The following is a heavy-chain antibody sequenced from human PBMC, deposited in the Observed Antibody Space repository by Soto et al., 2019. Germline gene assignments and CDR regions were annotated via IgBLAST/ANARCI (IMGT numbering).Heavy chain of an antibody. CDR2: ISYDGSNK. Sequence: QVQLVESGGGVVQPGRSLRLSCAASGFTFSSYAMHWVRQAPGKGLEWVAVISYDGSNKYYADSVKGRFTISRDNSKNTLYLQMNSLRAEDTAVYYCARSCSGGRCYSSAAFDIWGQGTMVTVSS. CDR1: GFTFSSYA. J-gene: IGHJ3*02. D-gene: IGHD2-15*01. CDR3: ARSCSGGRCYSSAAFDI. V-gene: IGHV3-30-3*01.